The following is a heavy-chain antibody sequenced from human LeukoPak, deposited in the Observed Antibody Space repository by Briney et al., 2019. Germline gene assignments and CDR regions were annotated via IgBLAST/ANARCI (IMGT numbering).Heavy chain of an antibody. CDR2: ISYDGSNK. Sequence: RTGGSLRLSCAASGFTFSTYGMHWVRQAPGKGLEWVAVISYDGSNKYYADSVKGRFTISRDNSKNTLYLQMNSLRAEDTAVYYCARDGIYYGDYYYYMDVWGKGTTVTVSS. V-gene: IGHV3-30*03. CDR3: ARDGIYYGDYYYYMDV. CDR1: GFTFSTYG. D-gene: IGHD4-17*01. J-gene: IGHJ6*03.